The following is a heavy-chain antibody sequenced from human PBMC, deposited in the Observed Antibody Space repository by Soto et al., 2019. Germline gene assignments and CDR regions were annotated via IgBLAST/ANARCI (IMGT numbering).Heavy chain of an antibody. CDR2: ISISGTGI. J-gene: IGHJ3*02. V-gene: IGHV3-11*01. CDR1: GSTFSYYY. Sequence: GGPLRLSCAASGSTFSYYYMTWIRQAPGKGLEWVSYISISGTGIYYADSMKGRFTISRDNAKKSLYLQMSSLRAEDTAVYYRARAYSDAFDIWGQRTMVTVSS. CDR3: ARAYSDAFDI. D-gene: IGHD2-15*01.